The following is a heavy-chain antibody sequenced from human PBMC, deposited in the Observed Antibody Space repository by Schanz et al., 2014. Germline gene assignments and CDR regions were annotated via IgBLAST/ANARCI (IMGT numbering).Heavy chain of an antibody. Sequence: VQLVESGGGLVQPGGSLRLSCAASTSIFNHAWMSWVRQAPGKGLEWVAAITTAGTKMYYADSVRGRFTISRDNAENTLFLQMNSLRAEDTAVYYCARDHATESYYSAGPPIDYWGQGTLLTVSS. J-gene: IGHJ4*02. V-gene: IGHV3-30-3*01. CDR3: ARDHATESYYSAGPPIDY. CDR1: TSIFNHAW. D-gene: IGHD1-26*01. CDR2: ITTAGTKM.